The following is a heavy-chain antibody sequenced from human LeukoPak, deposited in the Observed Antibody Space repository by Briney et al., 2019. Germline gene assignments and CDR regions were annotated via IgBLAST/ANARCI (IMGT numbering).Heavy chain of an antibody. CDR2: ISGIGVST. J-gene: IGHJ4*02. D-gene: IGHD2-15*01. CDR3: AKVNGEVVVAATLDY. V-gene: IGHV3-23*01. CDR1: GYTFSSYA. Sequence: DSVKVSCKASGYTFSSYAMSWVREAPGKGLEWGSAISGIGVSTYYADSVKGRFTISRDNSKNTLYLQMNSLRDEDTAVYYCAKVNGEVVVAATLDYWGQGTLVTVSS.